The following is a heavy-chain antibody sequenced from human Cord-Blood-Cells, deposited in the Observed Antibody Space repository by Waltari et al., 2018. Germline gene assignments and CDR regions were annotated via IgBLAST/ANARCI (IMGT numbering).Heavy chain of an antibody. CDR3: AKDHRYSSSWCHY. CDR1: GFTFSSYA. Sequence: EVQLLESGGGLVQPGGSLRLSCAASGFTFSSYAMSWFRQAPGKGLEWVSAISGSGGSTYYADSVKGRFTISRDNSKNTLYLQMNSLRAEDTAVYYCAKDHRYSSSWCHYWGQGTLVTVSS. CDR2: ISGSGGST. J-gene: IGHJ4*02. V-gene: IGHV3-23*01. D-gene: IGHD6-13*01.